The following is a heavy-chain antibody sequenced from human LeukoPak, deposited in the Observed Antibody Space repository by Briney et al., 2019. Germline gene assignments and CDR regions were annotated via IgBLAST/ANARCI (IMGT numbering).Heavy chain of an antibody. J-gene: IGHJ4*02. CDR2: ISYDGSNK. CDR3: AKGGTRRQFDY. D-gene: IGHD2-8*01. Sequence: GGSLRLSCAASGFTFSSYGMHWVRQAPGKGLEWVAVISYDGSNKYYADSVKGRFTISRDNSKNTLYLQMSSLRAEDTAVYYCAKGGTRRQFDYWGQGTLVTVSS. V-gene: IGHV3-30*18. CDR1: GFTFSSYG.